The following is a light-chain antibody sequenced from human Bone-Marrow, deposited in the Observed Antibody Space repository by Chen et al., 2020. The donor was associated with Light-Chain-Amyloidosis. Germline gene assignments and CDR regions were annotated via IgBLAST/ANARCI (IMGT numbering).Light chain of an antibody. CDR3: RSYTSSSTLGV. J-gene: IGLJ3*02. CDR2: DVS. CDR1: SSDVGGYNY. V-gene: IGLV2-14*01. Sequence: QSALTQPASVSGSPGQSITISCTGTSSDVGGYNYVSWYQQHPGKAPKLMIYDVSNRPSGVSNRCSGSKSGNTAALTISGLQAEDEADYYCRSYTSSSTLGVFGGGTKLTVL.